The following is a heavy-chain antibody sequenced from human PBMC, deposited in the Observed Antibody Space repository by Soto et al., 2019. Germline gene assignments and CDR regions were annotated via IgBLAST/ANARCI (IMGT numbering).Heavy chain of an antibody. CDR3: ARDGVGYSGNPPPPDTLYGAEYFQH. CDR1: GYTFTSYY. D-gene: IGHD1-26*01. V-gene: IGHV1-46*01. CDR2: INPSGGST. Sequence: GASVKVSCKASGYTFTSYYMHWVRQAPGQGLEWMGIINPSGGSTSYAQKFQGRVTMTRDTSTSTVYMELSSLRSEDTAVYYCARDGVGYSGNPPPPDTLYGAEYFQHWGQGTLVTVSS. J-gene: IGHJ1*01.